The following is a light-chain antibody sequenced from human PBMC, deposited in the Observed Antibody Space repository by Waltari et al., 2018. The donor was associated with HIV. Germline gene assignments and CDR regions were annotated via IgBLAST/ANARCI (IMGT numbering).Light chain of an antibody. V-gene: IGLV2-23*02. CDR1: RRDVGPYDY. CDR2: AVT. J-gene: IGLJ1*01. CDR3: CSFAGSNFV. Sequence: QSALTPPASVSGSPGQAITISCTGSRRDVGPYDYISWYQQHPGTAPKIIISAVTERPSGISNRFSGSKSGTTASLTISGLQAEDEAEYFCCSFAGSNFVFGSGTKVTVL.